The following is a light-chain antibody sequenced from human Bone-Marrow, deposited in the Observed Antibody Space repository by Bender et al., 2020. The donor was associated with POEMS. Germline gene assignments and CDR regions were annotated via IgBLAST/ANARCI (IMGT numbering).Light chain of an antibody. CDR1: SSDVGDYNY. Sequence: QSALTQPPSASGSPGQSVTISCTGTSSDVGDYNYVSWFQRHPGKAPKLMIYEASKRSSGVSNRFSGSKSGNTASLTISGLQAEDEADYYCCSYAGSFTWVFGGGTKLTVL. V-gene: IGLV2-8*01. CDR2: EAS. J-gene: IGLJ3*02. CDR3: CSYAGSFTWV.